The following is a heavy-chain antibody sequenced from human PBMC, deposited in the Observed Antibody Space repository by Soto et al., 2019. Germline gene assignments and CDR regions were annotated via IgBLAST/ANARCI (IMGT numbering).Heavy chain of an antibody. CDR1: GFMFSNHG. CDR2: IWSDGYNR. CDR3: VRGDNWNDEASDY. D-gene: IGHD1-1*01. J-gene: IGHJ4*02. Sequence: QVQLVESGGGVVQPGRSLRLSCAASGFMFSNHGMHWVRQAPGKGLEWVAVIWSDGYNRYYADSGKGRFTISRDNCKNTVHPERNRLRAADAAVYYCVRGDNWNDEASDYRGQGTLVTVSS. V-gene: IGHV3-33*01.